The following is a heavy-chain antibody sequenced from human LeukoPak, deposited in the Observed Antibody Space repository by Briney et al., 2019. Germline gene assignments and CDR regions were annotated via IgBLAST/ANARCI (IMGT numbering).Heavy chain of an antibody. CDR2: INHSGST. D-gene: IGHD5-24*01. CDR3: AREGRDVEMGY. J-gene: IGHJ4*02. CDR1: GGSFSGYY. V-gene: IGHV4-34*01. Sequence: PSETLSLTCAVYGGSFSGYYWSWIHQPPGKGLEWIGEINHSGSTNYNPSLKSRVTISVDTSKNQFSLKLSSVTAADTAVYYCAREGRDVEMGYWGQGTLVTVSS.